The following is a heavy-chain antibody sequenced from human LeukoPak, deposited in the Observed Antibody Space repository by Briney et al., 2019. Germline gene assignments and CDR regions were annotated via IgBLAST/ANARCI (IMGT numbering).Heavy chain of an antibody. V-gene: IGHV4-4*07. CDR3: ARGNGSKKGFLYH. D-gene: IGHD3-10*01. J-gene: IGHJ5*02. CDR2: MYSSGTS. CDR1: GAPIVSNYF. Sequence: SETLSLTCTVSGAPIVSNYFWSWIRQPAGKGLQWIGRMYSSGTSTFDPTLKSRVTISLDTSKNQFSLKLTSVTAADTAVYYCARGNGSKKGFLYHWGQGALVTVSS.